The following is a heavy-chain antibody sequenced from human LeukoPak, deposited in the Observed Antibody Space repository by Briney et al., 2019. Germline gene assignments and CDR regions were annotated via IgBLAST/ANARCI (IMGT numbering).Heavy chain of an antibody. CDR2: IYYSGST. Sequence: TSETLSLTCTVSGASISSYYWSWIRQPPGKGLEWIGYIYYSGSTNYNPSLKSRVTISVDTSKNQFSLKLSPVTAADTVVYYCASHSGNYWYYFDYWGQGTLVTVSS. J-gene: IGHJ4*02. V-gene: IGHV4-59*01. D-gene: IGHD1-26*01. CDR1: GASISSYY. CDR3: ASHSGNYWYYFDY.